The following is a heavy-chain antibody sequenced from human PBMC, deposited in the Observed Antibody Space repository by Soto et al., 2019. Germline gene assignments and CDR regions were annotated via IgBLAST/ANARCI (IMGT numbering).Heavy chain of an antibody. CDR3: ARHIRVPGVYYYYGMDV. D-gene: IGHD2-2*01. CDR2: VSYSDSS. CDR1: GGSMNNFY. Sequence: PSETLSLTCTVSGGSMNNFYWSWIRQPPGKGLEWIGYVSYSDSSNYNPSLKSRVTISVDTSKNQFSLKLSSVTAADTAVYYCARHIRVPGVYYYYGMDVGGKGTRLTVPS. J-gene: IGHJ6*04. V-gene: IGHV4-59*08.